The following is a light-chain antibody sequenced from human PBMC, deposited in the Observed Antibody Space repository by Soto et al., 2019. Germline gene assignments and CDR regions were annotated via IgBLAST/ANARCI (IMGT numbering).Light chain of an antibody. Sequence: ELVLTQSPGTLSLSPGGRATLSCRASQSVSRRLAWYQHRPGQSPRLLISGASMRASGVPVRFSGSGSGTDFTLTISRLEPEDFAVYYCQHYGETPITFGLGTRLEI. J-gene: IGKJ5*01. CDR1: QSVSRR. V-gene: IGKV3-20*01. CDR3: QHYGETPIT. CDR2: GAS.